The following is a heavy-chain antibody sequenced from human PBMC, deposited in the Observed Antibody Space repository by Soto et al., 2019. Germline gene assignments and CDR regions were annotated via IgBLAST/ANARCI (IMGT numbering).Heavy chain of an antibody. CDR1: GGSISSGGYS. CDR2: IYHSGST. CDR3: ASLDYYDSSGPGY. Sequence: QLQLQESGSGLVKPSQTLSLTCAVSGGSISSGGYSWSWIRQPPGKGLEWIGYIYHSGSTYYNPSLKSRVTISVDRSKNQCSLKLSSVTAADTAVYYCASLDYYDSSGPGYWGQGTLVTVSS. V-gene: IGHV4-30-2*01. D-gene: IGHD3-22*01. J-gene: IGHJ4*02.